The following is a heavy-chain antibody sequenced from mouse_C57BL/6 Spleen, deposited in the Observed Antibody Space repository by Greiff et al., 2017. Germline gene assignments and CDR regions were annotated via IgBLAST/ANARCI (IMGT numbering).Heavy chain of an antibody. V-gene: IGHV1-61*01. CDR2: IYPSDSET. J-gene: IGHJ2*01. Sequence: QVQLQQPGAELVRPGSSVKLSCKASGYTFTSYWMDWVKHRPGQGLEWIGNIYPSDSETHYNQKFKDKATLTVDKSSSTAYMQLSSLTSEDSAVYYCARELYGYFDYWGQGTTLTVSS. CDR1: GYTFTSYW. CDR3: ARELYGYFDY. D-gene: IGHD2-12*01.